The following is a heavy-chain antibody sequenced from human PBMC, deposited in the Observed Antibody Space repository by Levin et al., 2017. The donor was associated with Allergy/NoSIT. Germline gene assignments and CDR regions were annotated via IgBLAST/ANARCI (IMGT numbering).Heavy chain of an antibody. CDR2: ISYDESDK. J-gene: IGHJ4*02. D-gene: IGHD6-13*01. Sequence: GESLKISCAASGFSFRSFGMHWVCQAPGKGLEWVAVISYDESDKFYADSVKGRFTISRDNTRNTLYLQMNSLRREDAAVYYCAKDVVFGTSSWSLDFWGQGTLVTVSS. CDR1: GFSFRSFG. V-gene: IGHV3-30*18. CDR3: AKDVVFGTSSWSLDF.